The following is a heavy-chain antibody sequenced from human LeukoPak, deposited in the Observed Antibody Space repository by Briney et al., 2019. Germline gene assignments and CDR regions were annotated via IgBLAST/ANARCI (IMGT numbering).Heavy chain of an antibody. D-gene: IGHD1-26*01. V-gene: IGHV3-21*01. CDR2: ISSSSSYI. CDR3: ARALQPTTFDY. CDR1: GFTFSGYS. J-gene: IGHJ4*02. Sequence: PGGSLRLSCAASGFTFSGYSMNWVRQAPGKGLEWVSSISSSSSYIYYADSVKGRFTISRDNAKNSLYLQMNSLRAEDTAVYYCARALQPTTFDYWGQGTLVTVPS.